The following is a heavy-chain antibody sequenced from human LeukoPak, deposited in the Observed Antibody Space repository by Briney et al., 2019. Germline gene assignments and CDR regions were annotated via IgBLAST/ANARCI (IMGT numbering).Heavy chain of an antibody. CDR1: GFTFSDSY. Sequence: GGSLRLSCAASGFTFSDSYMTWIRQAPGKGLEWVSYISNSGSSIYYADSVKGRFTTSRDNAKSSLYLQMNSLRAEDTAVYYCGRGHWGLDYWGQGALVTVSS. V-gene: IGHV3-11*04. CDR3: GRGHWGLDY. J-gene: IGHJ4*02. CDR2: ISNSGSSI. D-gene: IGHD7-27*01.